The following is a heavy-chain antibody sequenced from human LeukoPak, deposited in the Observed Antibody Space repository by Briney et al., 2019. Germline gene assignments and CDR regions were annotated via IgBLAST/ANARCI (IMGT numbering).Heavy chain of an antibody. CDR3: AKGPGQLWFRHAFDI. V-gene: IGHV3-23*01. D-gene: IGHD5-18*01. CDR2: ISGSGGST. J-gene: IGHJ3*02. Sequence: GGSLRLSCAASGFTFSSYGMSWVRQAPGKGPEWVSAISGSGGSTYYADSVKGRFTISRDNSKNTLYLQMNSLRAEDTAVYYCAKGPGQLWFRHAFDIWGQGTMVTVSS. CDR1: GFTFSSYG.